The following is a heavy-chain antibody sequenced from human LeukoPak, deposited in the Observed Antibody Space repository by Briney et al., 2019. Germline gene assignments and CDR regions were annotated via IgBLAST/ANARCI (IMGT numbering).Heavy chain of an antibody. CDR3: ARERGLTYYYDSSGYPGEAFDI. CDR1: GYTFTGYY. Sequence: ASVKVSCKASGYTFTGYYMHWVRQAPGQGLEWMGLINPNSGGTNYAQKFQGRVTMTRDTSISTAYVELSRLRSDDTAVYYCARERGLTYYYDSSGYPGEAFDIWAKGQWSPSLQ. D-gene: IGHD3-22*01. CDR2: INPNSGGT. V-gene: IGHV1-2*02. J-gene: IGHJ3*02.